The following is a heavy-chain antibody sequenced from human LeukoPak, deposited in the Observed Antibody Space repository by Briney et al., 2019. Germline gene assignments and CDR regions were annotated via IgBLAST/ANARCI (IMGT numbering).Heavy chain of an antibody. CDR1: GLDFSSYA. CDR2: IGTGASST. J-gene: IGHJ4*02. V-gene: IGHV3-23*03. CDR3: ARRFANAERSFDY. Sequence: PGGSLRLSCAASGLDFSSYAMGWVRQPLGKGLECVSGIGTGASSTYYVDSVKGRFTISRDNSKNTLYLQMNSLRAEDTAVYYCARRFANAERSFDYWGQGTLVTVSS.